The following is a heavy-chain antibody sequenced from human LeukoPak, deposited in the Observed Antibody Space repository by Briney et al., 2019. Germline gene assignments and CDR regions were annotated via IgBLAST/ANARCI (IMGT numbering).Heavy chain of an antibody. CDR3: AKVNDDFWSGNYYFDY. Sequence: GGSLRLSCAASGFTLDDYAMYWVRQAPGKGLEWVSGISWNSGSIGYADSVKGRFTISRDNAKNSLYLQMNSLRAEDTALYYCAKVNDDFWSGNYYFDYWGQGTLVTVSS. V-gene: IGHV3-9*01. J-gene: IGHJ4*02. D-gene: IGHD3-3*01. CDR1: GFTLDDYA. CDR2: ISWNSGSI.